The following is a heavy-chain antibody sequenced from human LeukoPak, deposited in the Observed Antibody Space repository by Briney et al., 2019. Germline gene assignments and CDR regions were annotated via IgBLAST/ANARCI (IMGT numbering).Heavy chain of an antibody. J-gene: IGHJ6*03. CDR2: INHSGST. CDR3: ARMGEHYYYYYMDV. Sequence: SETLSLTCTVSGGSIGTYYWSWLRQPPGKGLEWIGEINHSGSTNYNPSLKSRVTISVDTSKSQFSLKRTSVTAADTAVYYCARMGEHYYYYYMDVWGKGTTVTVSS. V-gene: IGHV4-34*01. D-gene: IGHD3-16*01. CDR1: GGSIGTYY.